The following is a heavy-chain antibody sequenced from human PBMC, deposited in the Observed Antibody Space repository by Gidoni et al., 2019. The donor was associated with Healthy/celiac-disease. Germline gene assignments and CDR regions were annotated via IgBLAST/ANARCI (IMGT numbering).Heavy chain of an antibody. V-gene: IGHV5-51*01. CDR2: IDPGDSDT. Sequence: EVQLVQSGAEVKKPGASLKISCKGSGYSFTSYWLGWVRQMPGKGLEWMGIIDPGDSDTRYSPSFQGQVTISADKSISTAYLQWSSLKASDTAMYYCARPSIAAAGSQPFDYWGQGTLVTVSS. J-gene: IGHJ4*02. CDR3: ARPSIAAAGSQPFDY. CDR1: GYSFTSYW. D-gene: IGHD6-13*01.